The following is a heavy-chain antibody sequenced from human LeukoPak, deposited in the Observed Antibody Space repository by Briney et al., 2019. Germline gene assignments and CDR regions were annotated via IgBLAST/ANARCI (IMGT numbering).Heavy chain of an antibody. Sequence: GASVKVSCKASGYTFTSYGISWVRQAPGQGLEWMGWISAYNGNTNYAQKLQGRATMTTDTSTSTAYMELRSLRSDDTAVYYCARDRRRQQLVRAYYYYGMDVWGKGTTVTVSS. V-gene: IGHV1-18*04. CDR3: ARDRRRQQLVRAYYYYGMDV. CDR2: ISAYNGNT. D-gene: IGHD6-13*01. CDR1: GYTFTSYG. J-gene: IGHJ6*04.